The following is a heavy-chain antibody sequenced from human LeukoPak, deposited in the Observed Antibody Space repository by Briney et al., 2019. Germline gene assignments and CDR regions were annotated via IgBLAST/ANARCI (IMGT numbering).Heavy chain of an antibody. CDR2: IYPGDSDT. D-gene: IGHD2-21*02. CDR1: GYIFTSYW. J-gene: IGHJ4*02. Sequence: GGALQSSCRGSGYIFTSYWIGWGRRMPGKGLEWRGIIYPGDSDTRYSPSFQGQVPISADKSISTAYLQWSSLKASDTAMYYCARLGCGGDCYSWPCYFDYWGQGTLVTVSS. V-gene: IGHV5-51*01. CDR3: ARLGCGGDCYSWPCYFDY.